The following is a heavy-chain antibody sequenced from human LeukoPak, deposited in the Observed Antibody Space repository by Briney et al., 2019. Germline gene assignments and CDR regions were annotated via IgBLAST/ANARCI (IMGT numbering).Heavy chain of an antibody. CDR2: IYYSGST. D-gene: IGHD2-21*02. Sequence: KPSETLSLTCTVSGGSISSSSYYWGWIRQPPGKGLEWIGSIYYSGSTYYNPSLKSRVTISVDTSKNQFSLKLSSVTAADTAVYYCARHEVLHIVVVTAIRPFDYWGQGTLVTVPS. CDR3: ARHEVLHIVVVTAIRPFDY. J-gene: IGHJ4*02. V-gene: IGHV4-39*01. CDR1: GGSISSSSYY.